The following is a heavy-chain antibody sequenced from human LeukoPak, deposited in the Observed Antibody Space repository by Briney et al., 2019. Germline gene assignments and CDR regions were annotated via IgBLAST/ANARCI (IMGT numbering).Heavy chain of an antibody. Sequence: SETLSLTCTVSVGSVSGYFWSWIRQPPGQGLEWIGCIYYSGTTDYNPSLRSRVTSSVDTSKNQFSLKLTSVTAADTAVYFCARHVPTPYYGNSGPFDYWGQGTLVTVSS. CDR1: VGSVSGYF. V-gene: IGHV4-59*08. CDR2: IYYSGTT. CDR3: ARHVPTPYYGNSGPFDY. J-gene: IGHJ4*02. D-gene: IGHD3-22*01.